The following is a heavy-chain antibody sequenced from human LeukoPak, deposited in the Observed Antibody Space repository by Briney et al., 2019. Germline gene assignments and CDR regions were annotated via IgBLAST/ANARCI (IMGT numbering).Heavy chain of an antibody. CDR2: INHSGST. CDR3: ARGKGIRRLFDI. V-gene: IGHV4-34*01. J-gene: IGHJ3*02. CDR1: GGSFSGYY. D-gene: IGHD2-15*01. Sequence: SETLSLTCAVYGGSFSGYYWSWIRQPPGKGLEWIGEINHSGSTNYNPSLKSRVTISVDTSKNQFSLKLSSVTAADTAVYYCARGKGIRRLFDIRGQGTMVTVSS.